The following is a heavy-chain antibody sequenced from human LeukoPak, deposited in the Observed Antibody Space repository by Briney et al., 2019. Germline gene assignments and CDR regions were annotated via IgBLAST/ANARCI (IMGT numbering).Heavy chain of an antibody. J-gene: IGHJ4*02. CDR2: ISAYNGNT. D-gene: IGHD2-2*01. Sequence: ASVKVSCKASGYIFSNFFSSYGITWVRQAPGQGLEWMGWISAYNGNTNYAQKLQGRVTMTTDTSTSTAYMELRSLRSDDTAVYYCARDLVVPAAMFGRQDNGIDYWGQGTLVTVSS. CDR3: ARDLVVPAAMFGRQDNGIDY. CDR1: GYIFSNFFSSYG. V-gene: IGHV1-18*01.